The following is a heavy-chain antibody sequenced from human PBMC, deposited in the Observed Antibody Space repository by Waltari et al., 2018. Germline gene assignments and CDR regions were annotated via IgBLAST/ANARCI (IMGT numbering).Heavy chain of an antibody. Sequence: QLPLQDSCPGLVKPSETLALTCTVPCGPISSSSYHWGWLRQPPGKGLEWIGSIYYSGSTYYNPSLKSRVTISVDTSKNQFSLKLSSVTAADTAVYYCASPPLGSTVTIYYWGQGTLVTVSS. V-gene: IGHV4-39*01. CDR1: CGPISSSSYH. CDR2: IYYSGST. D-gene: IGHD4-17*01. J-gene: IGHJ4*02. CDR3: ASPPLGSTVTIYY.